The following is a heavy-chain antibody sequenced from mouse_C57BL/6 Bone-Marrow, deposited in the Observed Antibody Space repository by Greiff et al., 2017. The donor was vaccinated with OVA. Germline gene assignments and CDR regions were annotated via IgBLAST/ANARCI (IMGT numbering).Heavy chain of an antibody. V-gene: IGHV1-80*01. CDR3: AREGNYEGNYYAMDY. D-gene: IGHD2-1*01. CDR2: IYPGDGDT. CDR1: GYAFSSYW. Sequence: QVQLKQSGAELVKPGASVKISCKASGYAFSSYWMNWVKQRPGKGLEWIGQIYPGDGDTNYDGKFKGKATLTADKSSSTAYMQLSSLTADDSAVYFCAREGNYEGNYYAMDYWGQGTSVTVSS. J-gene: IGHJ4*01.